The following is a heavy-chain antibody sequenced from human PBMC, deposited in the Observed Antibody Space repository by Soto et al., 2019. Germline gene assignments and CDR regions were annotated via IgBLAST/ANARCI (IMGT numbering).Heavy chain of an antibody. V-gene: IGHV3-23*01. J-gene: IGHJ5*02. CDR2: INCDGGSK. Sequence: PGGSLRLSCAASGFTFSSYAMSWVRQAPGKGLVWVADINCDGGSKNYADSVKGRFTISRDSSKNTVYLQMDSLKVEDTAVYYCARDVDRTSHLNWFDPWGQGVMVTVS. D-gene: IGHD5-12*01. CDR1: GFTFSSYA. CDR3: ARDVDRTSHLNWFDP.